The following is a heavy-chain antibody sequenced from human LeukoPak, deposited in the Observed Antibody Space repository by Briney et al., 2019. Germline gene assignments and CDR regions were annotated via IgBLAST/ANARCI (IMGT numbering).Heavy chain of an antibody. V-gene: IGHV3-23*01. D-gene: IGHD3-9*01. J-gene: IGHJ4*02. Sequence: GGSMRLSCAASGFSFTTNAMSWVRLAPGKGLEWVAAISDSGAYTFYVDSVKGRFLISGDNSKNTLYLQMNSLRAEDTAVYYCAAAVQVDGFDYWGQGTLVTVSS. CDR3: AAAVQVDGFDY. CDR1: GFSFTTNA. CDR2: ISDSGAYT.